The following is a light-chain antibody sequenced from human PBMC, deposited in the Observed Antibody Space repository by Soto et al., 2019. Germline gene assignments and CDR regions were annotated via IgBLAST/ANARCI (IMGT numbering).Light chain of an antibody. CDR3: AVWDDSLDGWV. J-gene: IGLJ3*02. V-gene: IGLV1-44*01. Sequence: QSVLTQPPSASGTPGQRVTISCSGSSSNIGSHVVYWYQQLAGTAPKLLMYNNNQRPSGVPDRLSGSKSGTSASLVISGRPSEDEADYYCAVWDDSLDGWVFGGGTKLTVL. CDR1: SSNIGSHV. CDR2: NNN.